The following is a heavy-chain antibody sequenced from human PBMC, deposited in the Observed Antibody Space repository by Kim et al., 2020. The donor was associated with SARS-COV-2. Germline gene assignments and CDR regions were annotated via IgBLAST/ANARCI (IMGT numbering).Heavy chain of an antibody. Sequence: GGSLRLSCAASGITFSSCGMHWVRQAPGKGLEWVAIISYDGRQTFYTESVKGRITISRDNSKNTLYLQMSSLRAEDTAVYYCVKSKMGSGPFYVAGHYYG. CDR3: VKSKMGSGPFYVAGHYYG. CDR2: ISYDGRQT. D-gene: IGHD3-10*01. CDR1: GITFSSCG. V-gene: IGHV3-30*18. J-gene: IGHJ6*01.